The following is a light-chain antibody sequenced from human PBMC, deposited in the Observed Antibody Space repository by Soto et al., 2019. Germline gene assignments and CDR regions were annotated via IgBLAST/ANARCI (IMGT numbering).Light chain of an antibody. Sequence: EVGLTQSPGTLSIPSGERGTLAFRASQSVSSSHLGWYQQKPGQAPRLLIYGTSTRATGIPDRFSGSGSGTDFSLTIRSLEPEDFTVYYCQQHRMWPNAFGEGTRLEI. CDR3: QQHRMWPNA. V-gene: IGKV3-20*01. J-gene: IGKJ5*01. CDR2: GTS. CDR1: QSVSSSH.